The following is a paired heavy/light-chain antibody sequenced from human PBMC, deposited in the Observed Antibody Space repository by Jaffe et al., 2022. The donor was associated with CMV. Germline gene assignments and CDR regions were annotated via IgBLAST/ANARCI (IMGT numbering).Heavy chain of an antibody. J-gene: IGHJ4*02. Sequence: EVQLVESGGTFVQPGGSLRLSCAASGFIVNHYEMNWVRQAPGKGLEWISYISSNGATIYYADSVKGRFTMSRDNAKNSLYLEMNSLTVEDTAIYYCAREDPSAVALDYWGQGTLLTVSS. D-gene: IGHD5-12*01. V-gene: IGHV3-48*03. CDR1: GFIVNHYE. CDR3: AREDPSAVALDY. CDR2: ISSNGATI.
Light chain of an antibody. CDR2: DAS. J-gene: IGKJ2*01. V-gene: IGKV1-33*01. CDR3: QQHGHLPPKA. Sequence: DILMTQSPSSLSASVGDRVTIHCQASQDIKNYLNWYQHKPGKAPKLLIYDASNLRTGVPSRFSGSGSGTDFTFTISRLQPEDFATYFCQQHGHLPPKAFGQGTNLEI. CDR1: QDIKNY.